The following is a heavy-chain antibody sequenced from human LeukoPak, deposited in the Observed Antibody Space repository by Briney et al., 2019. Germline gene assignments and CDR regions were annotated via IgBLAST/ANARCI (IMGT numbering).Heavy chain of an antibody. V-gene: IGHV3-30-3*01. D-gene: IGHD5-18*01. CDR3: ARGGDDRAMVPYY. CDR2: ISYDGSNK. Sequence: GGSLRLSCAASGFTFSSYAMHWVRQAPGKGLEWVAVISYDGSNKYYADSVKGRFTISRDNSKNTLYLQMNSLRAEDTAVYYCARGGDDRAMVPYYGGQGTLVPVSS. J-gene: IGHJ4*02. CDR1: GFTFSSYA.